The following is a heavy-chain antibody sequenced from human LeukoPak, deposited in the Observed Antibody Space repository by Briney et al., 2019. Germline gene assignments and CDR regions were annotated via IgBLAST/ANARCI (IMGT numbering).Heavy chain of an antibody. CDR2: FYYSGST. J-gene: IGHJ4*02. V-gene: IGHV4-34*01. CDR3: ASRPAYCSSTSCYFY. D-gene: IGHD2-2*01. CDR1: GGSFSGYY. Sequence: SETLSLTCAVYGGSFSGYYWGWIRQPPGKGLEWIGRFYYSGSTYHNPSLKSRVSISVDTSTNQFSLKLSSVTAAATAVYYCASRPAYCSSTSCYFYWGQGTLVTVSS.